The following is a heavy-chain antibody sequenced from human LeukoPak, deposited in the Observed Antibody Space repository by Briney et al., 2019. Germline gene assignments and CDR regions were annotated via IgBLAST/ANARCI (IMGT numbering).Heavy chain of an antibody. D-gene: IGHD6-6*01. CDR3: ARSSYSSSSSV. Sequence: GGSLRLSCAASGFTFNNYAMTWVRQAPGKGLEWVASINSDGSEGYYADVVKGRFTISRDNAKNSLYLQINSLRAEDTAVYYCARSSYSSSSSVWGQGTMVTVSS. CDR2: INSDGSEG. J-gene: IGHJ3*01. CDR1: GFTFNNYA. V-gene: IGHV3-7*03.